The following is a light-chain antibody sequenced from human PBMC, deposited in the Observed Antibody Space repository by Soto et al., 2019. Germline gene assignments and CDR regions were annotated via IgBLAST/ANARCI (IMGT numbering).Light chain of an antibody. J-gene: IGKJ1*01. V-gene: IGKV1-39*01. CDR1: QSIDNF. CDR3: QQYNSFAWT. Sequence: DIQMTQSPSSLSASLVDRVTITCLPSQSIDNFLNWYQQKPGKAPNLLIYAASSLQSGVSSRFSGSGSGPEFTLTISSLQPDDFGTYYCQQYNSFAWTFGQGTKVDI. CDR2: AAS.